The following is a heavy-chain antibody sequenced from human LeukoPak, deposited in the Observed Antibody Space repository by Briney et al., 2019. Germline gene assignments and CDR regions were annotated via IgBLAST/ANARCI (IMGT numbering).Heavy chain of an antibody. J-gene: IGHJ5*02. V-gene: IGHV3-23*01. CDR1: GFTFSSYA. CDR2: ISGSGGST. CDR3: AKTYGSGSYYDNWFDP. D-gene: IGHD3-10*01. Sequence: GGSLRLSCAASGFTFSSYAMSWVRQAPGKGLEWVSAISGSGGSTYHADSVKGRFTISRDNSKNTLYLQMNSLRAEDTAVYYCAKTYGSGSYYDNWFDPWGQGTLVTVSS.